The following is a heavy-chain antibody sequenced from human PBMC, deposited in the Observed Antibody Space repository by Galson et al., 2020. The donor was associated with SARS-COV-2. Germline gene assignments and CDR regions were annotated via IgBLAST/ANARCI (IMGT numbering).Heavy chain of an antibody. V-gene: IGHV5-51*01. CDR2: IYPGDSEI. J-gene: IGHJ4*02. CDR3: ARVRSGTYIFDY. Sequence: KIGESLKISCRGSGYSFTSDWIGWVRQKPGKGLEWMGFIYPGDSEIRSSLSFQGRVTFSADKSIDTAYLHWGSLRASDTATYYCARVRSGTYIFDYWGQGTLVTVSS. CDR1: GYSFTSDW. D-gene: IGHD1-26*01.